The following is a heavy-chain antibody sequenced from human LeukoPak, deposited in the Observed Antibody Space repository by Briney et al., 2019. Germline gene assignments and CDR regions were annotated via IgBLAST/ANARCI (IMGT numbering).Heavy chain of an antibody. D-gene: IGHD5-18*01. Sequence: GGSLRLSCAASGFTFSSYGMNWVRQALGKGLEWVSSISRSSSYIYYADSVKGRFTISRDNAKNSLYLQMNSLRAEDTAIYYCARDRPSRRPGMVGEYWGQGTLVTVSS. V-gene: IGHV3-21*01. CDR3: ARDRPSRRPGMVGEY. J-gene: IGHJ4*02. CDR1: GFTFSSYG. CDR2: ISRSSSYI.